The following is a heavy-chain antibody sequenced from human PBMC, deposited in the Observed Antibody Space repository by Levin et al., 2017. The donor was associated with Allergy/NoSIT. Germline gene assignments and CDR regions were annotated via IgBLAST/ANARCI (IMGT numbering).Heavy chain of an antibody. CDR3: ARDGVYDFRSPHYWGYYDL. D-gene: IGHD3/OR15-3a*01. Sequence: VASVKVSCKASGYTFTNYGVSWVRQFPGQGLEWLGWISGYNGNTDYPQKLQGRVSLTMDTSTATVFMELRGLTSDDTAVYYCARDGVYDFRSPHYWGYYDLWGQGTLVTVSS. CDR1: GYTFTNYG. J-gene: IGHJ5*02. CDR2: ISGYNGNT. V-gene: IGHV1-18*01.